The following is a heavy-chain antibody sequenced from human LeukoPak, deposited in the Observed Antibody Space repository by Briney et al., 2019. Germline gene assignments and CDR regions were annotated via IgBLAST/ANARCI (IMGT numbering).Heavy chain of an antibody. Sequence: GGSLRLSCAASGFASGFTFSDYAVGWVRQAPGKGPEWSASVNGRGATTYYADSVRGRFTISRDNSKNTLYLQMISLGADDTAVYFCAKAPATGEGYYFYYMDVWGKGTTVTVSS. J-gene: IGHJ6*03. CDR1: GFTFSDYA. V-gene: IGHV3-23*01. D-gene: IGHD7-27*01. CDR3: AKAPATGEGYYFYYMDV. CDR2: VNGRGATT.